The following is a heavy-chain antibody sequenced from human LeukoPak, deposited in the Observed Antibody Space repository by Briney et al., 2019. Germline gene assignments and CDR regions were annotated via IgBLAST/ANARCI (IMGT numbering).Heavy chain of an antibody. CDR3: ARSARYYYGSGSLGD. D-gene: IGHD3-10*01. V-gene: IGHV3-7*01. CDR2: IKQDGSEK. Sequence: PGGSLRLSCAASGFTFSSYWMSWVRQAPGKGLEWVAKIKQDGSEKYYGDSVKGRFTISRDNAKNSLYLQMNSLRAEDTAVYYCARSARYYYGSGSLGDWGQGTLVTVSS. J-gene: IGHJ4*02. CDR1: GFTFSSYW.